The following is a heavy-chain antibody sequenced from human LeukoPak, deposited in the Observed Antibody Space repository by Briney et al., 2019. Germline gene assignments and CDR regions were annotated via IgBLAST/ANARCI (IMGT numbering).Heavy chain of an antibody. J-gene: IGHJ6*03. CDR2: ISSSSSTI. V-gene: IGHV3-48*01. CDR1: GFTFSSYG. D-gene: IGHD4-17*01. Sequence: GGSLRLSCAASGFTFSSYGMSWVRQAPGKGLEWVSYISSSSSTIYYADSVKGRFTISRDNAKNSLYLQMNSLRAEDTAVYYCARDRAPSLLYGDYEDYYYMDVWGKGTTVTVSS. CDR3: ARDRAPSLLYGDYEDYYYMDV.